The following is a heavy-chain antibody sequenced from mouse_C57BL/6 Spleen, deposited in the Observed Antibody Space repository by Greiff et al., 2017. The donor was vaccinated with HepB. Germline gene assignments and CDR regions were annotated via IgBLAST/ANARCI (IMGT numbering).Heavy chain of an antibody. J-gene: IGHJ4*01. CDR1: GYTFTSYG. D-gene: IGHD1-1*01. CDR2: IYPRSGNT. V-gene: IGHV1-81*01. CDR3: ARCDTTVVATDYAMDY. Sequence: VKLVESGAELARPGASVKLSCKASGYTFTSYGISWVKQRTGQGLEWIGEIYPRSGNTYYNEKFKGKATLTADKSSSKAYMERRSLTSEDSAVYFCARCDTTVVATDYAMDYWGQGTSVTVSS.